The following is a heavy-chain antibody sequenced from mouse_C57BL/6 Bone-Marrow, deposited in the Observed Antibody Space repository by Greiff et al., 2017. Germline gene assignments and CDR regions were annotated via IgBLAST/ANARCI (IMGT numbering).Heavy chain of an antibody. V-gene: IGHV1-64*01. Sequence: QVQLQQPGAELVKPGASVKLSCKASGYTFTSYWMHWVKQRPGQGLEWIGMIHPNSGSTNYNEKFKSKATLTVDKSSSTAYMQLSSLTSEDSAVYYCGYYGSSDVHYYAMDYWGQGTSVTVSS. CDR1: GYTFTSYW. CDR3: GYYGSSDVHYYAMDY. D-gene: IGHD1-1*01. J-gene: IGHJ4*01. CDR2: IHPNSGST.